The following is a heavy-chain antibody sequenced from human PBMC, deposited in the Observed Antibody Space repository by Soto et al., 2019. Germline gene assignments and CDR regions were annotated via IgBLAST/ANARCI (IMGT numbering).Heavy chain of an antibody. CDR1: GFTFGAHP. Sequence: EVQLLESGGGLVQPGGSLTVSCAASGFTFGAHPMSWVRLAPGKGLEWVSTISGYGGSTYYPDSLKGRFIISRDNSKNTLYLQINTLRAEDTAIYFCAKQRTMVTTSFDYWGQGTLVTVSS. J-gene: IGHJ4*02. V-gene: IGHV3-23*01. D-gene: IGHD4-17*01. CDR3: AKQRTMVTTSFDY. CDR2: ISGYGGST.